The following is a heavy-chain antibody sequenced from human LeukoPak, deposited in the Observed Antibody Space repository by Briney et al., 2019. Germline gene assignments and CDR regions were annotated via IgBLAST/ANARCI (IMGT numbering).Heavy chain of an antibody. CDR3: ARGSSGWFNYYYYMDV. CDR2: MNPNSGNT. D-gene: IGHD6-19*01. V-gene: IGHV1-8*01. Sequence: ASVKVSCKASGYTFTSYDINWVRQATGQGLEWMGWMNPNSGNTGYAQKFQGRVTMTRNTSISTAYTELSSLRSEDTAVYYCARGSSGWFNYYYYMDVWGKGTTVTVSS. J-gene: IGHJ6*03. CDR1: GYTFTSYD.